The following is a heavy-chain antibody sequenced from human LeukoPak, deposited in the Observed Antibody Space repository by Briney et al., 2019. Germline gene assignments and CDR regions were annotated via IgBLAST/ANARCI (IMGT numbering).Heavy chain of an antibody. CDR1: GASISSYY. J-gene: IGHJ4*02. CDR2: VYDSGST. Sequence: PSETLSLTCVVSGASISSYYWSWIRQPPGKTLEWIGYVYDSGSTNYNPSLKSRVTISVDTSKSQFSLKLSSVTAADSAVYYCARGQAAAGNRGIDYWGQGTLVTVSS. CDR3: ARGQAAAGNRGIDY. V-gene: IGHV4-59*12. D-gene: IGHD6-13*01.